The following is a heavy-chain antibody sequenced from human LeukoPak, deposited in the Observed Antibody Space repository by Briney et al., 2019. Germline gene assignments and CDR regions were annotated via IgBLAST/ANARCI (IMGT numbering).Heavy chain of an antibody. D-gene: IGHD3-10*01. J-gene: IGHJ3*02. CDR2: ISSDGRNK. CDR3: AKPMVRGVPFDAFDI. V-gene: IGHV3-30*18. CDR1: GFTFSNYG. Sequence: PGGSLRLSCAASGFTFSNYGMRWVRQAPGKGLEWVAVISSDGRNKYYADSVKGRFTISRDNSKNTLSLQMNSLRPEDTAVYFCAKPMVRGVPFDAFDIWGQGTMVTVSS.